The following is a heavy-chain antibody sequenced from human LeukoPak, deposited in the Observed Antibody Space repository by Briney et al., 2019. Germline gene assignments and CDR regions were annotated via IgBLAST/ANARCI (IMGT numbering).Heavy chain of an antibody. J-gene: IGHJ4*02. CDR2: IIPTLGIA. CDR1: GGTFSSYA. V-gene: IGHV1-69*04. Sequence: ASVKVSCKASGGTFSSYAISWVRQAPGQGLELMGRIIPTLGIANYAQKFQGRVTITADKSTSTAYMELSSLRSEDTAVYYCARGGGDGYNWGNLDYWGQGTLVTVSS. D-gene: IGHD5-24*01. CDR3: ARGGGDGYNWGNLDY.